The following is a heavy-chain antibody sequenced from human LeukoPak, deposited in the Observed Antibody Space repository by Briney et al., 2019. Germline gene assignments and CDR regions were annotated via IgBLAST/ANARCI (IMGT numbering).Heavy chain of an antibody. CDR3: ARVHIGNDSSGYYFADAFDI. CDR2: IYYSGSS. Sequence: SGTLSLTCAVSGGSFSGYYWSWIRQPPGKGLEWIGSIYYSGSSYYNSSLKSRVTISVDTSKNQFSLKLSSVTAADTAVYYCARVHIGNDSSGYYFADAFDIWGQGTMVTVST. J-gene: IGHJ3*02. CDR1: GGSFSGYY. V-gene: IGHV4-34*01. D-gene: IGHD3-22*01.